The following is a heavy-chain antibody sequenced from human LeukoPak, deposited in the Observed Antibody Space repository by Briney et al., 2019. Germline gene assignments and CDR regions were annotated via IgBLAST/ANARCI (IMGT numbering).Heavy chain of an antibody. V-gene: IGHV3-11*06. CDR3: ARPPYSSSWDPGWFDP. D-gene: IGHD6-13*01. Sequence: GGSLRLSCVASGFTFSDYYMSWIRQAPGKGLEWVSYISSSGDYTNYADSVRGRFTISRDNAKNSLYLQMNSLRAEDTAVYYCARPPYSSSWDPGWFDPWGQGTLITVSS. J-gene: IGHJ5*02. CDR1: GFTFSDYY. CDR2: ISSSGDYT.